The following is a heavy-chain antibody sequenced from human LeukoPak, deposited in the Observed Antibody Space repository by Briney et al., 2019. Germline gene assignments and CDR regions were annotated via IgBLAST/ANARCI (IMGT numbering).Heavy chain of an antibody. CDR1: GGSISSYY. CDR2: IYYSGST. V-gene: IGHV4-59*08. J-gene: IGHJ4*02. Sequence: SETLSLTCTVSGGSISSYYWSWIRQPPGKGLEWIGYIYYSGSTNYNPSLKSRVTISVDTSKNQFSLKLSSVTAADTAVYYCARHRITMVRGVNFDYWGQGTLVTVSS. D-gene: IGHD3-10*01. CDR3: ARHRITMVRGVNFDY.